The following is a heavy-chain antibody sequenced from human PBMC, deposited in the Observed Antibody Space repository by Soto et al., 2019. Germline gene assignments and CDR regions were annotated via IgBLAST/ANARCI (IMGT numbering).Heavy chain of an antibody. D-gene: IGHD6-13*01. Sequence: QVQLQESGPGLVKPSQTLSLTCTVSGGSISSGGYYWSWIRQHPGKGLGWIGYIYYSGSTYYNPSLKGRVIISVDASKNQFALRLSSVTAAGTAVYYCARGARRGGQQLVKWGQGTLVTVS. CDR3: ARGARRGGQQLVK. V-gene: IGHV4-31*03. CDR1: GGSISSGGYY. CDR2: IYYSGST. J-gene: IGHJ4*02.